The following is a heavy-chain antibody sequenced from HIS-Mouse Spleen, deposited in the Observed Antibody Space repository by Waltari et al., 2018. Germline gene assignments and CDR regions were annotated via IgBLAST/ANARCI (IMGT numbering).Heavy chain of an antibody. CDR2: IYTSGRT. J-gene: IGHJ3*02. V-gene: IGHV4-4*07. CDR1: GGSISSYY. Sequence: QVQLQESGPGLVKPSETLSLTCTVSGGSISSYYWSWIRQPAGKGLEWIGRIYTSGRTNYNPSLKSRVTMSVDTSKNQFSLKLSSVTAADTAVYYCARQLHSNYDILTGYYAFDIWGQGTMVTVSS. D-gene: IGHD3-9*01. CDR3: ARQLHSNYDILTGYYAFDI.